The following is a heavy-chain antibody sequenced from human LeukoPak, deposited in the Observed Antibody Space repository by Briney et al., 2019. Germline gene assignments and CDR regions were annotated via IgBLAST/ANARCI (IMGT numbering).Heavy chain of an antibody. CDR1: GGSFSGYF. J-gene: IGHJ6*02. D-gene: IGHD3-3*01. CDR3: ARGGFGYYYYYDGMDV. Sequence: SETLSLTCAVSGGSFSGYFWCWVRQTPGEGLEWVGEINHSGSTNYNPSLKSRVTISVDTSKNQFSLKLSSVTAADTAVYYCARGGFGYYYYYDGMDVWGQGTTVTVSS. V-gene: IGHV4-34*01. CDR2: INHSGST.